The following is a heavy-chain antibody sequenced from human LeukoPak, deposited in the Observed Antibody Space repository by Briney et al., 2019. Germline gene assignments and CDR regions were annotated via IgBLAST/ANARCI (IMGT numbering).Heavy chain of an antibody. CDR1: GGSISNYY. CDR2: LYASGST. V-gene: IGHV4-4*07. J-gene: IGHJ4*02. D-gene: IGHD1-26*01. CDR3: ARDGAATFSDY. Sequence: SETLSLTCTVSGGSISNYYWSWTRQPAGRGLEYIGRLYASGSTDYSPSLRSQLTMSLDTSKNQFSLKLTSVTAADTAIYYCARDGAATFSDYWGQGALVTVSS.